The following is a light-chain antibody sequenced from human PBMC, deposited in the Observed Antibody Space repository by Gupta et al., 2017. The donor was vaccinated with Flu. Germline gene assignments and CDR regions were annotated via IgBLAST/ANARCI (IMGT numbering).Light chain of an antibody. V-gene: IGLV1-44*01. Sequence: QSVLTQPPSASGTPGQRVTIPCSGSNSNIGTNTVNWYQQLPGTAPKLLIYTNSQRPSGVPDRFSGYKSGTSASLAISGLRSDDEADYYCAAWDYSLNGWVFGGGTKLTVL. CDR1: NSNIGTNT. J-gene: IGLJ3*02. CDR3: AAWDYSLNGWV. CDR2: TNS.